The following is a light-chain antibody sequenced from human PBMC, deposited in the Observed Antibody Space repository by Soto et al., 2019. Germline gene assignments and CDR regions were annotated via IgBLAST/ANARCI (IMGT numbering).Light chain of an antibody. CDR2: DVS. Sequence: QSSPTQPASGSWSPGQSITLSRPGTSSEVGGYNYVSWYQQHPGKAPKLMIYDVSNRPSGASNRFSGSKSGNTASLTISGLQAEDEADYYCSSYTSSSIPYVFGTGTKVTVL. CDR1: SSEVGGYNY. CDR3: SSYTSSSIPYV. J-gene: IGLJ1*01. V-gene: IGLV2-14*01.